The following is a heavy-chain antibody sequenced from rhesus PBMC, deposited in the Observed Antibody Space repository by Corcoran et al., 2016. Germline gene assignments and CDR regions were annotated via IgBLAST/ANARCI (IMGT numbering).Heavy chain of an antibody. CDR2: IIGSSGIT. J-gene: IGHJ4*01. Sequence: QVQLQESGPGLVKPSETLSLTCAVSGGSVSSSNWWSWIRQPPGKGLEWIGYIIGSSGITYYNPSLKSRVTISADTSKSQDSLKRSSVTAADAAVYYGARGESLSGSSHYWGQGVLVTVSS. D-gene: IGHD6-25*01. V-gene: IGHV4-65*01. CDR3: ARGESLSGSSHY. CDR1: GGSVSSSNW.